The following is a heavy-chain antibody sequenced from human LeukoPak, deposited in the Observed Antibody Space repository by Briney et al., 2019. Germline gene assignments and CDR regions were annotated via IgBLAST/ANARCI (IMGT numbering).Heavy chain of an antibody. CDR1: GFTFSTYA. CDR3: ARTSLHYFGSGSYSLDVFDI. D-gene: IGHD3-10*01. J-gene: IGHJ3*02. V-gene: IGHV3-30*04. Sequence: RGSLRLSCAASGFTFSTYAMHWIRQAPGKGLEWVAAITTVGRKKYYADSVKGRFPISRHNSMNTLYLQMNSLRADDTAVYFCARTSLHYFGSGSYSLDVFDIWGQGTMVTVSS. CDR2: ITTVGRKK.